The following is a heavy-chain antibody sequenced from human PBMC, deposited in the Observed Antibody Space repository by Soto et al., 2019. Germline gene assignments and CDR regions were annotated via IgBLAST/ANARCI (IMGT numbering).Heavy chain of an antibody. CDR2: ILYSGST. J-gene: IGHJ5*02. CDR1: GGSISSADYY. CDR3: AREGATYHDNIGFWHSWFDT. V-gene: IGHV4-30-4*01. Sequence: QVQLQESGPGLVKPSQTLSLTCSVSGGSISSADYYWSWIRQPPGKGLEWIGYILYSGSTYYNPSLKSRITISADTSKNQFSLNLRSVTAADTAVYYCAREGATYHDNIGFWHSWFDTWGQGTPVTVSS. D-gene: IGHD3-22*01.